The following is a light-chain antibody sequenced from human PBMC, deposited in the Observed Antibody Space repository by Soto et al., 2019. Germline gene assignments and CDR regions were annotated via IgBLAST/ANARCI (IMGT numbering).Light chain of an antibody. CDR3: VQGTHWPWT. J-gene: IGKJ1*01. CDR2: QVS. CDR1: QGLVYSDGNTF. V-gene: IGKV2-30*01. Sequence: DVVMTQSPLSLSVTLGQPASISCRSSQGLVYSDGNTFLNWFHQRPGQSPRRLIYQVSNRDSGVPDRFSCSGSGTDYTLTISRVEAEDVGIYYCVQGTHWPWTFGQGTKVEIK.